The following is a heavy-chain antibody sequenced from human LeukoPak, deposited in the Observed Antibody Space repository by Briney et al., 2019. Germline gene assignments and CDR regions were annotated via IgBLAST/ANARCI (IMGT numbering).Heavy chain of an antibody. CDR3: ARGSLRFLEWLPPFDP. J-gene: IGHJ5*02. V-gene: IGHV4-4*07. D-gene: IGHD3-3*01. CDR1: GGSISSYY. CDR2: IYTSGST. Sequence: PSETLSLTCTVSGGSISSYYWSWIRQPAGKGLEWIGRIYTSGSTNYNPSLKSRVTMSVDTSKNQFSLKLSSVTAADTAVYYCARGSLRFLEWLPPFDPWGQGTLVTVSS.